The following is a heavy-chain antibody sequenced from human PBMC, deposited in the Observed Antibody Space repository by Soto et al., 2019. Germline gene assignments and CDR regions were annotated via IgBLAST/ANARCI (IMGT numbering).Heavy chain of an antibody. CDR1: GFTFSSYG. J-gene: IGHJ3*02. CDR2: IWYDGSNK. V-gene: IGHV3-33*01. D-gene: IGHD3-9*01. CDR3: ARGDILTPRPDAFDI. Sequence: QVQLVESGGGVVQPGRSLRLSCAASGFTFSSYGMHWVRQAPGKGLEWVAVIWYDGSNKYYADSVKGRFTISRDNSKNTLYLQMNSLRAEDTAVYYWARGDILTPRPDAFDIWGQGTMVTVSS.